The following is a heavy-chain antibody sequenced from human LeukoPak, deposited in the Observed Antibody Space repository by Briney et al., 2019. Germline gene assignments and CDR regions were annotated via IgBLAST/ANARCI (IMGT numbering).Heavy chain of an antibody. Sequence: ASVKVSCKASGYTFTSYYMHWVRQAPGQGLEWMGIINPSGGSTSYAQKFQGRVTMTRDTSTSTVYMELSSLRSEDTAVYYCARGVEKTTVTTGGFDYWGQGTLVTVSS. J-gene: IGHJ4*02. D-gene: IGHD4-17*01. CDR2: INPSGGST. CDR1: GYTFTSYY. CDR3: ARGVEKTTVTTGGFDY. V-gene: IGHV1-46*01.